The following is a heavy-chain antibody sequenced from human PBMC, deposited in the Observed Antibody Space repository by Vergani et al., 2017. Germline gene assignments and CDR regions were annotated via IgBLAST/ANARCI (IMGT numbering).Heavy chain of an antibody. CDR3: ARDGGWEAFDI. CDR1: GGSISSYY. V-gene: IGHV4-59*01. D-gene: IGHD1-26*01. Sequence: QVQLQESGPGLVKPSETLSLTCTVSGGSISSYYWSWIRQPPGKGLEWIGYIYYSGSTNYNPSLKNRVTISVDTSKDQFSLKLSSVTAADTAVYYCARDGGWEAFDIWGQGTMVTVSS. CDR2: IYYSGST. J-gene: IGHJ3*02.